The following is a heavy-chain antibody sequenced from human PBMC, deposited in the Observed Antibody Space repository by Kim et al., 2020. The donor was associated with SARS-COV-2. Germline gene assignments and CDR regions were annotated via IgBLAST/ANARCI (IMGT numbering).Heavy chain of an antibody. Sequence: ASVKVSCKASGYTFTSYDINWVRQATGQGLEWMGWMNPNSGNTGYAQKFQGRVTMTRNTSISTAYMELSSLRSEDTAVYYCARGRGAKLMRDDWFDPWGQGTLVTVSS. V-gene: IGHV1-8*01. CDR1: GYTFTSYD. D-gene: IGHD1-26*01. J-gene: IGHJ5*02. CDR3: ARGRGAKLMRDDWFDP. CDR2: MNPNSGNT.